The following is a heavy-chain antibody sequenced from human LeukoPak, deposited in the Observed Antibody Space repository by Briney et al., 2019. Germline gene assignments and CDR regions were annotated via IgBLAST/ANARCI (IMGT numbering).Heavy chain of an antibody. CDR2: ISGSGTTT. J-gene: IGHJ6*02. CDR3: ARDMYYGSGTPMQYGMDV. V-gene: IGHV3-11*01. D-gene: IGHD3-10*01. Sequence: GGSLRLSCAASGFTFSDYYMSWIRQAPGKGLEWVSFISGSGTTTYYVDSVKGRFTLSRDNAKNSQFLQMNSLRAEDSAVYYCARDMYYGSGTPMQYGMDVWGPGTTVTVSS. CDR1: GFTFSDYY.